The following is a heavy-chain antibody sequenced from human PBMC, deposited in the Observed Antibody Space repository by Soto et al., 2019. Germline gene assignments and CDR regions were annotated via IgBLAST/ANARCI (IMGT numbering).Heavy chain of an antibody. CDR1: GFTFSSYG. CDR2: ISYDGSNK. D-gene: IGHD5-12*01. J-gene: IGHJ4*02. CDR3: ARDWYSGYGFFDY. V-gene: IGHV3-30*03. Sequence: GGSLRLSCAASGFTFSSYGMHWVRQAPGKGLEWVAAISYDGSNKYYADSVRGRFTISRDNSKNTLYLQMNSLRAEDTAVYYCARDWYSGYGFFDYWGQGTLVTVSS.